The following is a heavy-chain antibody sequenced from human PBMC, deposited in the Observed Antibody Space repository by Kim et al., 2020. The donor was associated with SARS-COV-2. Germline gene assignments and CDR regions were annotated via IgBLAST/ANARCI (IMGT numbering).Heavy chain of an antibody. J-gene: IGHJ4*02. CDR1: GGSISSSSYY. V-gene: IGHV4-39*01. CDR3: ATHYDFWSKAQYYFDD. CDR2: IYSSGST. Sequence: SETLSLTCTVSGGSISSSSYYWGWIRQPPGKGLEWTGSIYSSGSTYYNPSLMSRVTISVDTSKNQFSLKLSSVTAADTAVYYCATHYDFWSKAQYYFDDRGQGTLFPVSS. D-gene: IGHD3-3*01.